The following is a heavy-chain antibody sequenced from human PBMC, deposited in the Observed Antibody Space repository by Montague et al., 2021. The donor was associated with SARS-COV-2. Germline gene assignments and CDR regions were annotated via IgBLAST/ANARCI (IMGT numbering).Heavy chain of an antibody. CDR1: GFTFSSYG. J-gene: IGHJ4*02. Sequence: YLRLSCAASGFTFSSYGMHWVRQAPGKGLEWVAIIWYDGSKNYYADSVKGRFTISRDNSKNTLYLQMNSLRAEDTAVYYCAKGAWNDYWGQGTLVTVSS. D-gene: IGHD1-1*01. CDR2: IWYDGSKN. V-gene: IGHV3-33*06. CDR3: AKGAWNDY.